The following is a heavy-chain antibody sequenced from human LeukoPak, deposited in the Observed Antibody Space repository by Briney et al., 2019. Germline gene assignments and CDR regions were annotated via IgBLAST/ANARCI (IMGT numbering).Heavy chain of an antibody. V-gene: IGHV1-18*01. D-gene: IGHD1-26*01. CDR2: ISAYNGNT. J-gene: IGHJ4*02. Sequence: AASVKVSCKASGYTFTSYGISWVRQAPGQGLEWMGWISAYNGNTNYAQKLQGRVTITTDTSTSTAYMELRSLRSGETAVYYCARPNTPSAWEPFDYWGQGTLVTVSS. CDR3: ARPNTPSAWEPFDY. CDR1: GYTFTSYG.